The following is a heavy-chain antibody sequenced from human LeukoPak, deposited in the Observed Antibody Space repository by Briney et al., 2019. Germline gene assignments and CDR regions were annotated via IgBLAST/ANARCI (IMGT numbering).Heavy chain of an antibody. J-gene: IGHJ4*02. CDR1: GGTFSSYA. D-gene: IGHD3-22*01. V-gene: IGHV1-69*05. CDR3: ATSYYYGSSAYGD. CDR2: INPIFGTA. Sequence: EASVKVSCKASGGTFSSYAISWVRQAPGQGLEWMGEINPIFGTANYAQKFQGRVTITTDESTSTAYMELSSLRSEDTAVYYCATSYYYGSSAYGDWGQGTQVTVSS.